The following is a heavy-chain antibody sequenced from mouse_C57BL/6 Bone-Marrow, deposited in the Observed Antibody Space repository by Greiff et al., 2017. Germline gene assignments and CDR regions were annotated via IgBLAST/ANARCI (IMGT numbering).Heavy chain of an antibody. CDR2: INPNNGGT. D-gene: IGHD2-2*01. CDR3: ARGGYGYDGDY. Sequence: EVQLQQSGPELVKPGASVKISCKASGYTFTDYYMNWVKQSHGKSLEWIGDINPNNGGTSYNQKFKGKATLTVDKSSSTAYMELRSLTSEDSAVYYCARGGYGYDGDYWGQGTTLTVSS. V-gene: IGHV1-26*01. CDR1: GYTFTDYY. J-gene: IGHJ2*01.